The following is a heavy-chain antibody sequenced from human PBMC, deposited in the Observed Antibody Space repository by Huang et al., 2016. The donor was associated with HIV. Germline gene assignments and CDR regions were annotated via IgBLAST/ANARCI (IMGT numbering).Heavy chain of an antibody. CDR2: SGNRADSYTT. Sequence: EEQLVESGGGFVQPGGSLRLSCAGAGFTLSDHYIDGVRKAPGKGLEWVCRSGNRADSYTTEYAASVKGRFAISRDDSKNSLYLHMNSLKTEDTAVYHCTKGYSGVSVYAFDIWGQGTMVTVSS. D-gene: IGHD2-15*01. CDR3: TKGYSGVSVYAFDI. J-gene: IGHJ3*02. V-gene: IGHV3-72*01. CDR1: GFTLSDHY.